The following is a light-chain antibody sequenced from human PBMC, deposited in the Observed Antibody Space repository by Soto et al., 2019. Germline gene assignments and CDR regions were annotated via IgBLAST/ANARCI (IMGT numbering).Light chain of an antibody. CDR3: HSGT. V-gene: IGKV1-5*01. J-gene: IGKJ1*01. Sequence: EIQMTQSPSTLSASVGDRVTITCRASQSISKWLAWYQQKPGKAPKLLIFDASTLESGVPSRFSGSGSGTEFTLTINSLQPDDFATYYCHSGTFGQGTKV. CDR2: DAS. CDR1: QSISKW.